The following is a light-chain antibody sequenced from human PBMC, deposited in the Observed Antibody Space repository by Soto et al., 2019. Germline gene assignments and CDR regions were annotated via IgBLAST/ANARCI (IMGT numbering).Light chain of an antibody. CDR1: QSVSSY. V-gene: IGKV3-11*01. CDR2: DAS. CDR3: QQRSNWPLT. J-gene: IGKJ4*01. Sequence: EIVLTQSPATLSLSPGERATLSCRASQSVSSYLAWYPQKPCQAPRLLIYDASNRATGIPARFSGSGSGTDFTITISSLEPEDFAVYYCQQRSNWPLTFGGGTKVEIK.